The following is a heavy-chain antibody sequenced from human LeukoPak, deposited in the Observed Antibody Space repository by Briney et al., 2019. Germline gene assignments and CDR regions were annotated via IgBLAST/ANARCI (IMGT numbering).Heavy chain of an antibody. J-gene: IGHJ4*02. CDR2: IKSKTDGGTT. D-gene: IGHD4-17*01. Sequence: GGSLRLSCAASGFTFSNAWMSWLRQAPGKGLEWVGRIKSKTDGGTTDYAAPVKGRFTISRDDSKNTLYLQMNSLKTEDTAVYYCTGIDYGDPYYFDYWGQGTLVTVSS. V-gene: IGHV3-15*01. CDR1: GFTFSNAW. CDR3: TGIDYGDPYYFDY.